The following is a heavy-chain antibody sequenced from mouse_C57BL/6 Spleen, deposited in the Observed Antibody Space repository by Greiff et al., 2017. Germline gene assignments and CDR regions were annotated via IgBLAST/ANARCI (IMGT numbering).Heavy chain of an antibody. CDR1: GYTFTSYW. CDR3: ARRDYGNYLYYAMDY. CDR2: IHPNSGST. V-gene: IGHV1-64*01. J-gene: IGHJ4*01. D-gene: IGHD2-1*01. Sequence: VKLQQPGAELVKPGASVKLSCKASGYTFTSYWMHWVKQRPGQGLEWIGMIHPNSGSTNYNEKFKSKATLTVDKSYSTAYMQLSSLTSEDSAVYYCARRDYGNYLYYAMDYWGQGTSVTVSS.